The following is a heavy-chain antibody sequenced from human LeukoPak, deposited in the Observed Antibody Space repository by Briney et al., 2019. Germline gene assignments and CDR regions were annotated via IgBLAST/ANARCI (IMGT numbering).Heavy chain of an antibody. CDR2: IYYSGST. Sequence: SETLSLTCTVSGGSISSYYWSWIRQPPGKGLEWIGYIYYSGSTKYNPSLKSRVTISVDTSKTQFSLKLSSVTAADTAVYYCARGLDWFDPWGQGTLVTVSS. V-gene: IGHV4-59*01. J-gene: IGHJ5*02. CDR3: ARGLDWFDP. CDR1: GGSISSYY.